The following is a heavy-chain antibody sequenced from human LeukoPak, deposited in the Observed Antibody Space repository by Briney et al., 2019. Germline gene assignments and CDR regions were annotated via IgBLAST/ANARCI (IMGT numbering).Heavy chain of an antibody. CDR1: GYTLTELS. CDR2: FDPEDGET. Sequence: ASVKVSCKVSGYTLTELSMHWVRQAPGKGLEWMGGFDPEDGETIYALKFQGRVTMTEDTSTGTAYMELSSLRSEDTAVYYCATGTPKTYYDFWSGYYSFDYWGQGTLVTVSS. J-gene: IGHJ4*02. CDR3: ATGTPKTYYDFWSGYYSFDY. V-gene: IGHV1-24*01. D-gene: IGHD3-3*01.